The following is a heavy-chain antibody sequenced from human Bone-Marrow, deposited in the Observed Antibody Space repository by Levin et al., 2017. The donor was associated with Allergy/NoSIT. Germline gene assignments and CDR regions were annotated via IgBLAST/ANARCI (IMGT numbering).Heavy chain of an antibody. CDR3: ARRRGRDGYRDAFDF. CDR1: GYNLTNYW. D-gene: IGHD5-24*01. J-gene: IGHJ3*01. CDR2: IYPGDSYT. V-gene: IGHV5-51*01. Sequence: AGGSLRLSCKASGYNLTNYWIGWVRQMPGKGLQWMGIIYPGDSYTRYSPSFQGQVTISVDTSISTAYLQWSSLKASDSAMYYCARRRGRDGYRDAFDFWGQGTVVTVSS.